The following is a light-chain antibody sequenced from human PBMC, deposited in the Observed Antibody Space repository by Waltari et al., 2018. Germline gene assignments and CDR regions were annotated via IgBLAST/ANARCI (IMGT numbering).Light chain of an antibody. CDR2: AAS. V-gene: IGKV1-27*01. Sequence: DIQMTQSPSSLSASVGDRVTITCRASQGITNYLAWYQQLPGKVPKLLIYAASTLHSGVPSRFSGSESGTDFTLTISSLQPEDVGTYYCQKYDSAPLTFGGGTKVEIK. CDR3: QKYDSAPLT. CDR1: QGITNY. J-gene: IGKJ4*01.